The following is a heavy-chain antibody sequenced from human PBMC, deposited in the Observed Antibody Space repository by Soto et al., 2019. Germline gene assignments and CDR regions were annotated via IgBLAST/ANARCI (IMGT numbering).Heavy chain of an antibody. CDR2: ISGSGIST. CDR1: GFTFITYA. D-gene: IGHD1-26*01. J-gene: IGHJ4*02. V-gene: IGHV3-23*01. CDR3: AKDRGYSGTYWW. Sequence: WGSLRLSCAASGFTFITYAIICVRHSPLKGLEWVSVISGSGISTYYADSVKGRFTISRDNSKNTVYLQMNSLRAEDTALYYCAKDRGYSGTYWWWGQGALVTVSS.